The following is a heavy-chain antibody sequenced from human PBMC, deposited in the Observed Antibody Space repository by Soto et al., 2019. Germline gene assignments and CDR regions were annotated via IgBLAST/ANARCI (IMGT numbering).Heavy chain of an antibody. V-gene: IGHV4-59*01. D-gene: IGHD1-26*01. Sequence: SETLSLTCTVSGGSISSYYWSWIRQPPGKGLEWIGYIYYSGSTNYNPSLKSRVTISVDTSKNQFSLKLSSVTAADTAVYYCAREATGAFDIWGQGTMVTVSS. CDR3: AREATGAFDI. CDR1: GGSISSYY. CDR2: IYYSGST. J-gene: IGHJ3*02.